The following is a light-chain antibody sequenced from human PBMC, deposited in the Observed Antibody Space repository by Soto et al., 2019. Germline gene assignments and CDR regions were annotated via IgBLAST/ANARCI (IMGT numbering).Light chain of an antibody. CDR1: LSVTSNY. V-gene: IGKV3-20*01. CDR2: GAS. CDR3: QQYGSSPPLS. J-gene: IGKJ4*01. Sequence: EVVMTQSPATLSVSPGERATLSCRASLSVTSNYLAWYQQKPGQAPRLLIYGASSRATGIPDRFSGSGSGTDFTLTISRLEPEDFAVYHCQQYGSSPPLSFGGGTKVDIK.